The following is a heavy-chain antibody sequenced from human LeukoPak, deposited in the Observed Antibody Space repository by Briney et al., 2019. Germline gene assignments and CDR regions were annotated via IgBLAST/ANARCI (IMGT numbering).Heavy chain of an antibody. V-gene: IGHV3-23*01. CDR1: GFTFSSYA. D-gene: IGHD3-9*01. Sequence: GRSLRLSCAASGFTFSSYAMSWVRQAPGKGLEWVSAISGSGGSTYYADSVKGRFTISRDNSKNTLYLQMNSLRAEDTAVYYCAKADPPYDILTGYRGHAFDIWGQGTMVTVSS. CDR3: AKADPPYDILTGYRGHAFDI. CDR2: ISGSGGST. J-gene: IGHJ3*02.